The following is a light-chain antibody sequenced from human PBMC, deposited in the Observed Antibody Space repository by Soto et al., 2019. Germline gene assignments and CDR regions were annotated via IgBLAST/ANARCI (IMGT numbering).Light chain of an antibody. CDR3: QPFKSYSLT. J-gene: IGKJ4*01. V-gene: IGKV1-39*01. CDR1: QRISSN. CDR2: AAS. Sequence: DILMTQSPSSLSASVGDRVTITCRASQRISSNLNWYQQKPGNAPNLLIYAASRLQSGVPSRFSGRGSGTDFTLTISSLQPDDFATYYCQPFKSYSLTFGGGTKVDI.